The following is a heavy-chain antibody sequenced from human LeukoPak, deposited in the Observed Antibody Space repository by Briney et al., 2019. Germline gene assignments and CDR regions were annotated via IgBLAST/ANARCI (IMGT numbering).Heavy chain of an antibody. CDR2: ISSSSSTI. V-gene: IGHV3-48*01. Sequence: PGGSLRLSCAASGFTLSSYCMHWVRQAPGKGREWVSYISSSSSTIYYADAVKGRFTISRDNAKNSLYLQMNSLRAEDTAVYYCAKKGYAGSGTYSCYFDYWGQGALVTVSS. J-gene: IGHJ4*03. CDR3: AKKGYAGSGTYSCYFDY. CDR1: GFTLSSYC. D-gene: IGHD3-10*01.